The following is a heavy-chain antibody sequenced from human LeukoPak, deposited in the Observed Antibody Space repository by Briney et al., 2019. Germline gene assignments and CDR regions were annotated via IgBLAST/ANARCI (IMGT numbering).Heavy chain of an antibody. Sequence: SETLSLTCTVSGGSIRSYYWSWIRQPGGKGLESIGRIYTTGTTNYNPSLKSRVTMSVDVSKNQFSLRLSSVTAADSAVYYCARDGYTASYYSLDYWGQGIQVTVSS. CDR3: ARDGYTASYYSLDY. V-gene: IGHV4-4*07. CDR2: IYTTGTT. J-gene: IGHJ4*02. D-gene: IGHD1-26*01. CDR1: GGSIRSYY.